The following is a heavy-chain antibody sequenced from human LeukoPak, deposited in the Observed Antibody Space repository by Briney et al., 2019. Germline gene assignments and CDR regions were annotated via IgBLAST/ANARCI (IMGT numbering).Heavy chain of an antibody. J-gene: IGHJ4*02. CDR3: AKAAYYYDSSGYLDY. CDR1: GFTFSSYW. Sequence: PGGSLRLSCAASGFTFSSYWMHWVRQAPGKGLVWVSRINSDGSSTSYADSVKGRFTISRDNTKNTLYLQMNSLRAEDTAVYYCAKAAYYYDSSGYLDYWGQGTLVTVFS. V-gene: IGHV3-74*01. D-gene: IGHD3-22*01. CDR2: INSDGSST.